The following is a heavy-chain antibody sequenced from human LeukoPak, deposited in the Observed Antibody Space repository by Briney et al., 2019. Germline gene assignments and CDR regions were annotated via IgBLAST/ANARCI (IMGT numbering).Heavy chain of an antibody. CDR1: GFAFSSYS. J-gene: IGHJ4*02. V-gene: IGHV3-23*01. Sequence: GGSLRLSCAASGFAFSSYSMNWVRQAPGKGLEWVSAISDTGNTYHADSVKGRFTISRDSSKNTLFLQMNRLRPEDAAVYYCAKAPVTTCRGAFCYPFDYWGLGTLVTVSS. CDR2: ISDTGNT. D-gene: IGHD2-15*01. CDR3: AKAPVTTCRGAFCYPFDY.